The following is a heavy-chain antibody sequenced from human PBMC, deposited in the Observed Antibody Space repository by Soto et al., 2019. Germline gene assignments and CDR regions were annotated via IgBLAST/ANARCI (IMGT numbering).Heavy chain of an antibody. Sequence: SEILSLTCTVSGASINTYYWAWIRQPPGKGLEWIGYIHNSGTTDYNPSLKSRVTMSVDTSKSQFSLKLSSVTAADTAVYYCARDYGAGSYGIDYWGQGTLVNVSS. CDR1: GASINTYY. V-gene: IGHV4-59*01. J-gene: IGHJ4*02. CDR3: ARDYGAGSYGIDY. D-gene: IGHD3-10*01. CDR2: IHNSGTT.